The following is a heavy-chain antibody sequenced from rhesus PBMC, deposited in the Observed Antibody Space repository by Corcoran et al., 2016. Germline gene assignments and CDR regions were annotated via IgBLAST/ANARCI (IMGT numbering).Heavy chain of an antibody. D-gene: IGHD3-16*01. CDR2: INGNMGST. CDR3: ARNYYSVNV. Sequence: VQLQESGPGLVKPSETLSLPSPVSGASMRIHWWSWIRQPPGQGLEWIGEINGNMGSTTYNPSRKSRVTISKDASKNQFSLKLSSVTAADTAVYYCARNYYSVNVWGQGVLVTVSS. J-gene: IGHJ4*01. CDR1: GASMRIHW. V-gene: IGHV4-80*01.